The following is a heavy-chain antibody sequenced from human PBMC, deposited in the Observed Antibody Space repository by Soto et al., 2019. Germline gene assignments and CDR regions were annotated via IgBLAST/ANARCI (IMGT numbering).Heavy chain of an antibody. D-gene: IGHD1-26*01. CDR1: GFTFSSYA. CDR2: ISGSGGST. J-gene: IGHJ4*02. V-gene: IGHV3-23*01. Sequence: EVQLLESGGGLVQPGGSLRLSCAASGFTFSSYAMRWVRQAPVKGLEWVSAISGSGGSTYYADSVKGRFTISRDNSKNSRDLQMNSLRAEDTAVYYGARRGSGSYYDYWGQGTLVTVSS. CDR3: ARRGSGSYYDY.